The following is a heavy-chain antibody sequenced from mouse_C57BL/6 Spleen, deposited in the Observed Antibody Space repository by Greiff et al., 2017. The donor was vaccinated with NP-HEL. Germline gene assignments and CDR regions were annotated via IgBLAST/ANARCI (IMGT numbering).Heavy chain of an antibody. J-gene: IGHJ2*01. D-gene: IGHD2-3*01. CDR3: ARSCYEEGTGGYFDY. CDR2: INPNYGTT. Sequence: VQLKESGPELVKPGASVKISCKASGYSFTDYNMNWVKQSNGKSLEWIGVINPNYGTTSYNQKFKGKATLNVDQSTSTAYMQLNSLTSEDSAVYCCARSCYEEGTGGYFDYWGQGTTLTVSS. V-gene: IGHV1-39*01. CDR1: GYSFTDYN.